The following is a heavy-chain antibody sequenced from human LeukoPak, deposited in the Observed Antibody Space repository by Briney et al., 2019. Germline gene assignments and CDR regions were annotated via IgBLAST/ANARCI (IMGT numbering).Heavy chain of an antibody. D-gene: IGHD1-26*01. CDR2: IYHSGST. J-gene: IGHJ4*02. V-gene: IGHV4-38-2*01. Sequence: PSETLSLTCAVSGYSISSGYYWGWIRQPPGKGLEWIGSIYHSGSTYYNPSLKSRVTISVDTSKNQFSLKLSSVTAADTAVYYCARATFGNYYDFDYWGQGNLVTVSS. CDR3: ARATFGNYYDFDY. CDR1: GYSISSGYY.